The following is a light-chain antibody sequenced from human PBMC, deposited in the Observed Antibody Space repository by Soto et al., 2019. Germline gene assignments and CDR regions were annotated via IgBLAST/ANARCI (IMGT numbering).Light chain of an antibody. Sequence: ETVMTQSPATLSVSPGERATLSCRASQSVSSNLAWYQQKPGQAPRLLIYGAATRATGIPARFSGSGSGTEFTLTISSLQSEDFAAYYCQQYNNWPQWTFGNGTKVNI. CDR2: GAA. J-gene: IGKJ1*01. CDR1: QSVSSN. CDR3: QQYNNWPQWT. V-gene: IGKV3-15*01.